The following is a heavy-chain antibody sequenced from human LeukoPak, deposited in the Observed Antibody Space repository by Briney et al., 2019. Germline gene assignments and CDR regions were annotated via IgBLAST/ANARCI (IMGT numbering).Heavy chain of an antibody. CDR3: ARDGYNEEDWYFDL. V-gene: IGHV3-30-3*01. D-gene: IGHD5-24*01. J-gene: IGHJ2*01. CDR1: GFTFSSYD. Sequence: GRSLRLSCAASGFTFSSYDMHCVRQAPGKGLEWVAVISYDGNNKYYADSVKGRFTISRDNSKKTLYLQMNSLRAEDTAVYYCARDGYNEEDWYFDLWGRGILVTVSS. CDR2: ISYDGNNK.